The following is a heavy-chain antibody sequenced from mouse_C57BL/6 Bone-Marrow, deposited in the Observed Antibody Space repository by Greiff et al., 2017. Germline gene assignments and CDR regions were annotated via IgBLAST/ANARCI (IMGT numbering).Heavy chain of an antibody. CDR1: GYTFTSYW. CDR2: IHPNSGST. CDR3: ARGPFGGYPYYYAMDY. Sequence: LVESGAELARPGASVKLSCKASGYTFTSYWMHWVKQRPGQGLEWIGMIHPNSGSTNYNEKFKSKATLTVDKSSSTAYMQLSSLTSEDSAVYYCARGPFGGYPYYYAMDYWGQGTSVTVSS. D-gene: IGHD1-1*02. J-gene: IGHJ4*01. V-gene: IGHV1-64*01.